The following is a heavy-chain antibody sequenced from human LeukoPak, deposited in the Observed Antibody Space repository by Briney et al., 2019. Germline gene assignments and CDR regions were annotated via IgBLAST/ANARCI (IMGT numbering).Heavy chain of an antibody. J-gene: IGHJ4*02. CDR3: ARDQRDGYGHFDY. V-gene: IGHV3-66*02. CDR2: IYSDGDT. Sequence: GGSLRLSCVVSGFTFSGNHMNWVRQAPGKGLEWVSVIYSDGDTYYADSVKGRFTISRDSSRNTLSLQMNSLKPEDTAVYYCARDQRDGYGHFDYWGQGTLVTVSS. CDR1: GFTFSGNH. D-gene: IGHD5-24*01.